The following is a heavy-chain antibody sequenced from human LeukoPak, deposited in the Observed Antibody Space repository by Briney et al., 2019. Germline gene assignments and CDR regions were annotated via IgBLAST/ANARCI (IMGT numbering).Heavy chain of an antibody. CDR3: APSSGGSYPYFDY. CDR1: GFTFSSYA. V-gene: IGHV3-30-3*01. D-gene: IGHD3-16*01. Sequence: GRSLRLSCAASGFTFSSYAMHWVRQAPGKGLEWVALISYDGSNKHYADSVKGRITISRDDSKNTLYPQMNSLRAEDTAVYYCAPSSGGSYPYFDYWGQGTLVTVSS. CDR2: ISYDGSNK. J-gene: IGHJ4*02.